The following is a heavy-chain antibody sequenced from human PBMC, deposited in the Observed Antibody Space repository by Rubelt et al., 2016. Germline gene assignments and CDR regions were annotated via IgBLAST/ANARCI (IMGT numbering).Heavy chain of an antibody. Sequence: QVQLQQWGAGLLKPSETLSLTCAVYGGSFSGYYWSWIRQPPGKGLEWIGEINHSGSTNYNPSLKSRVTISVDTSKNQFSLKLSSVTAADTAVYYCARKAGNYYGMGVWCQGTTVTVSS. CDR2: INHSGST. J-gene: IGHJ6*02. CDR3: ARKAGNYYGMGV. V-gene: IGHV4-34*01. CDR1: GGSFSGYY.